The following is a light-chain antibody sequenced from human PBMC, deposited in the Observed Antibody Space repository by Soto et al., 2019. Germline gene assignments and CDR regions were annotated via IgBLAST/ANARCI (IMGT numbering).Light chain of an antibody. J-gene: IGLJ2*01. Sequence: QSALTQPASVSGSPGQSITISCTGTNRDVGTYNYVSWYQQHPGKAPKLMIYEVSYRPSGVSNRFSGSKSGNTASLTISGLQADDEADYYCSSYTGSISVIFGGGTKVTVL. CDR1: NRDVGTYNY. V-gene: IGLV2-14*01. CDR2: EVS. CDR3: SSYTGSISVI.